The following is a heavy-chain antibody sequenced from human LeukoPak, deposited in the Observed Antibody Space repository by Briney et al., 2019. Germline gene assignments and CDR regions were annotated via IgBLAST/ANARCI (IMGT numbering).Heavy chain of an antibody. CDR3: ARPYCSGGSCYSSLDY. D-gene: IGHD2-15*01. Sequence: GESLQISCQGSEYSFTSFTSYWIGWVRQMPGKGLEWMVIIYPGDSDTRYSPSFQGQVTISADKSISTAYLQWSSLKASDTAMYYCARPYCSGGSCYSSLDYWGQGTLVTVSS. CDR1: EYSFTSFTSYW. J-gene: IGHJ4*02. CDR2: IYPGDSDT. V-gene: IGHV5-51*01.